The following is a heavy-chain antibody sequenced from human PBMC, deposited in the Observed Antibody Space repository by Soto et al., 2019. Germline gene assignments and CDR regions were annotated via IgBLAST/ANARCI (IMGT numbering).Heavy chain of an antibody. CDR2: IYYSGST. V-gene: IGHV4-39*01. CDR1: GGSISSSSFH. J-gene: IGHJ5*02. CDR3: ARRERAAGTDWWFDP. Sequence: QLQLQESGPGLVKPSETLSLTCTVSGGSISSSSFHWGWIRQPPGKGLEWIGSIYYSGSTYYSPSRKRRVPISVDTSKNQFSLKLSSVTAADTAVYYCARRERAAGTDWWFDPWGQGTLVTVSS. D-gene: IGHD6-13*01.